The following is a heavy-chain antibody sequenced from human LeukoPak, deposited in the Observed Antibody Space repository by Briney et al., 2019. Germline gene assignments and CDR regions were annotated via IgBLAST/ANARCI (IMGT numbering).Heavy chain of an antibody. Sequence: SETLSLTCTVSGGSISSSSYNWGWIRQPPGKGLEWIGSIYYSGSTYYNPSLKSRVTISVDTSKNQFSLKLSSVTAADTAVYYCARLITTHEDIVVVVAATYDAFDIWGQGTMVTVSS. D-gene: IGHD2-15*01. CDR3: ARLITTHEDIVVVVAATYDAFDI. J-gene: IGHJ3*02. V-gene: IGHV4-39*01. CDR2: IYYSGST. CDR1: GGSISSSSYN.